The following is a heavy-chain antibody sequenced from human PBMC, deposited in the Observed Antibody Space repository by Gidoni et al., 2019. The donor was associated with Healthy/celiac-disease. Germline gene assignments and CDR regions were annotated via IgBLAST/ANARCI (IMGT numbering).Heavy chain of an antibody. CDR1: GSTFSSYS. CDR3: ARGSASWPISWYGY. Sequence: EVQLVESGGGLVKPGGSLRLSCAASGSTFSSYSMNWVRQAPGKGLEWVSSISSSSSYIYYADSVKGRFTISRDNAKNSLYLQMNSLRAEDTAVYYCARGSASWPISWYGYWGQGTLVTVSS. J-gene: IGHJ4*02. CDR2: ISSSSSYI. D-gene: IGHD2-15*01. V-gene: IGHV3-21*01.